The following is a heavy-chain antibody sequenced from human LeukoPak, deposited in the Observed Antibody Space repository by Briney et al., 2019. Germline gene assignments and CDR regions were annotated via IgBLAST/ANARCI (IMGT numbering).Heavy chain of an antibody. V-gene: IGHV4-38-2*02. J-gene: IGHJ4*02. CDR3: ARKNWKAAFDY. CDR1: GYSIYSGYY. Sequence: SETLSLTCTVSGYSIYSGYYWGWIRQPPGKGLEFIGSINHSGSTNYNPSLKSRVTISVDKSKNQFSLKLSSVTAADTAVYYCARKNWKAAFDYWGQGTLVTVSS. CDR2: INHSGST. D-gene: IGHD6-13*01.